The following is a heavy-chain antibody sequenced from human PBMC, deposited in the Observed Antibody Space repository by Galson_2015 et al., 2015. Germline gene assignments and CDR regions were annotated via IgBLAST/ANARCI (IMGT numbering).Heavy chain of an antibody. Sequence: TLSLTCTVSGGSISSGDYYWSWIRQHPGKCLEWIGYIYYSGSTRYNPSLKSRLTMAIDTSKNQFSLNLSSVTAADTAVYHCARTHYCTNGVCYFRWFDPWGQGTLVTVSS. CDR2: IYYSGST. V-gene: IGHV4-31*03. D-gene: IGHD2-8*01. J-gene: IGHJ5*02. CDR1: GGSISSGDYY. CDR3: ARTHYCTNGVCYFRWFDP.